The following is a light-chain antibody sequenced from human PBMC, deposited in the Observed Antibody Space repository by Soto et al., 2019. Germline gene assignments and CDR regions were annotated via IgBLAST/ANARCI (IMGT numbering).Light chain of an antibody. Sequence: EIVMTQSPATLSVSPGERATLSCRASESVSSNLAWYQQKPGQAPRLLIYGASTRATGIPARFSGSGSGTKFTLTISSLQSEDFAVYYCQQYNKWPPYTFVQGTKLEIK. CDR1: ESVSSN. CDR2: GAS. CDR3: QQYNKWPPYT. V-gene: IGKV3-15*01. J-gene: IGKJ2*01.